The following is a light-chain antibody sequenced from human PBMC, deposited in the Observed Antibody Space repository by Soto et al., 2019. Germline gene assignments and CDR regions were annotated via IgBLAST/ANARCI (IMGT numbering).Light chain of an antibody. Sequence: EIVLTQSPGTLSLSPGARDTLSCRASQSVSTTYLAWYQQKPGQSPRLLIYCASSSATGIPDRFSGSGSGTDFTLTISKLEPEDFAVYYCQQYGRSQGFGQGTKGEIK. CDR2: CAS. CDR3: QQYGRSQG. V-gene: IGKV3-20*01. J-gene: IGKJ1*01. CDR1: QSVSTTY.